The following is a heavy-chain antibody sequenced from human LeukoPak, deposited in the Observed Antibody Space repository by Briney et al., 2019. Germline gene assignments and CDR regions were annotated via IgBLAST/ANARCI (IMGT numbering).Heavy chain of an antibody. CDR3: AKAHPGFDY. CDR2: ISSSGTYI. CDR1: GFTFSSYS. J-gene: IGHJ4*02. V-gene: IGHV3-21*01. Sequence: PGGSLRLSCAASGFTFSSYSMHWVRQAPWKGLEWVSSISSSGTYIYYADSVKGRFTITRDNAKNSVHLQMNSLRAEDTAVYYCAKAHPGFDYWGQGTLVTVSS.